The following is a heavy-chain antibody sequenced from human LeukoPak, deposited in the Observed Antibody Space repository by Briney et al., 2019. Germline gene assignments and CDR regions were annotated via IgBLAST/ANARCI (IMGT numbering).Heavy chain of an antibody. Sequence: PRGSLRLSCAASGFSFDDNAMYWVRQAPGKGLERDSLISGDGATTYYADSVKGRFNISRDNSKSSLYLQMNSLRSEDSALYYCAKDNQRGGFQHWGQGTLVTVSS. CDR1: GFSFDDNA. D-gene: IGHD3-16*01. CDR2: ISGDGATT. CDR3: AKDNQRGGFQH. J-gene: IGHJ1*01. V-gene: IGHV3-43*02.